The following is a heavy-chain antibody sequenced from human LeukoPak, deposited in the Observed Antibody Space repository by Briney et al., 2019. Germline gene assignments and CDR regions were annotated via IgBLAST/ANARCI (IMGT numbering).Heavy chain of an antibody. D-gene: IGHD3-10*01. J-gene: IGHJ6*02. CDR2: IFPGDSRV. Sequence: GESLKISCRGSGYIFTTYWIGWVRQMPGKGLEWMGIIFPGDSRVRYSPSFQGQVTISADKSISTAYLQWSSLKASDTAMYYCGRVGDLYGMDVWGQGTTVTVSS. CDR3: GRVGDLYGMDV. CDR1: GYIFTTYW. V-gene: IGHV5-51*01.